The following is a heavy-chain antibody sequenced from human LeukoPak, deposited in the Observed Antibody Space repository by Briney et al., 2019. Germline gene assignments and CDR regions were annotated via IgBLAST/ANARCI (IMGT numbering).Heavy chain of an antibody. V-gene: IGHV4-39*07. CDR3: ARMGTMVRGVDY. J-gene: IGHJ4*02. CDR1: GGSISSSSYY. CDR2: IYYSGST. D-gene: IGHD3-10*01. Sequence: SETLSLTCTVSGGSISSSSYYWGWIRQPPGKGLEWIGSIYYSGSTYYNPSLKSRVTISVDTSKNQFSLKLSSVTAADTAVYYCARMGTMVRGVDYWGQGTLVTVSS.